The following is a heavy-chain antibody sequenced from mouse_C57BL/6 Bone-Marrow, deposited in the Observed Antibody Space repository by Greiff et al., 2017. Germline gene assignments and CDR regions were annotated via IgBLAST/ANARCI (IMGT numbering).Heavy chain of an antibody. J-gene: IGHJ4*01. CDR3: ARDYCGSSCYDMDY. V-gene: IGHV1-19*01. CDR1: GYTFTDYY. CDR2: INPYNGGT. D-gene: IGHD1-1*01. Sequence: VQLQQSGPVLVKPGASVKMSCKASGYTFTDYYMNWVKQSHGKSLEWIGVINPYNGGTSYNQKVKGKVTLTVDKSSSTGYMELNSLTSEDSAVYYSARDYCGSSCYDMDYWGQGTSLTVSS.